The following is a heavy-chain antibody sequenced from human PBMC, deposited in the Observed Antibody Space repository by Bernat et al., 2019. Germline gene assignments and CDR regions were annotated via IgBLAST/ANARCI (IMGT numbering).Heavy chain of an antibody. CDR3: AKDLEMATIRGKYYYYGMDV. V-gene: IGHV3-30*18. CDR1: GFTFSSYG. CDR2: ISYDGSNK. J-gene: IGHJ6*02. Sequence: VQLVESGGGLVQPGGSLRLSCAASGFTFSSYGMHWVRQAPGKGLEWVAVISYDGSNKYYADSVKGRFTISRDNSKNTLYLQMNSLRAEDTAVYYCAKDLEMATIRGKYYYYGMDVWGQGTTVTVSS. D-gene: IGHD5-24*01.